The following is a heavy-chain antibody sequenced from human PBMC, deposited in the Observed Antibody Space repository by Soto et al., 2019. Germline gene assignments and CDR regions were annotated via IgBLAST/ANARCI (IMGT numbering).Heavy chain of an antibody. CDR3: ARSYSSGWRMGYFDY. CDR2: ISAYNGNT. Sequence: GASVKVSCKASGYTFTSYGISWVQQAPGQGLEWMGWISAYNGNTNYAQKLQGRVTMTTDTSTSTAYMELSSLRSEDTAVYYCARSYSSGWRMGYFDYWGQGTLVTVSS. V-gene: IGHV1-18*01. D-gene: IGHD6-19*01. J-gene: IGHJ4*02. CDR1: GYTFTSYG.